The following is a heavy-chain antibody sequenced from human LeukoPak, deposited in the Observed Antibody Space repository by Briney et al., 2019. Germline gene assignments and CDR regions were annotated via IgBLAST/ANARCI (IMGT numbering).Heavy chain of an antibody. CDR2: ISGSGGST. J-gene: IGHJ4*02. Sequence: GGSLRLSCAASGFTFSNYGMSWVRQAPGKGLEWVSAISGSGGSTYYADSVKGRFTISRDNAKNSLYLQMNSLRAEDTAVYYCARGIGSSTWPLALWGQGTLVTVSS. D-gene: IGHD6-13*01. CDR3: ARGIGSSTWPLAL. V-gene: IGHV3-23*01. CDR1: GFTFSNYG.